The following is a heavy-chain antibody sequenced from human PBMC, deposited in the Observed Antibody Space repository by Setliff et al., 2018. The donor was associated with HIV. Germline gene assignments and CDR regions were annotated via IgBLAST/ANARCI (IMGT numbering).Heavy chain of an antibody. CDR1: GASISSNT. CDR3: ASRVYYYDDSATLREEGFVP. J-gene: IGHJ5*02. V-gene: IGHV4-4*08. Sequence: SETLSLTCIVSGASISSNTWSWIRQAPGKGLQWIGFIYNSVTTYYNPSLKSRLTISVDTSKNQFSLKLSSVTAADTAVYYCASRVYYYDDSATLREEGFVPWGQGTLVTVSS. D-gene: IGHD3-22*01. CDR2: IYNSVTT.